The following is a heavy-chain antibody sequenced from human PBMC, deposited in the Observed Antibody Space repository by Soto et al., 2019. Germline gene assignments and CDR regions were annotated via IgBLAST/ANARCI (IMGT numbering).Heavy chain of an antibody. CDR2: ISNDGSST. Sequence: EVQLVESGGGLVQPGGSLRLSCVASGFTFSRYWMHWVRHAPGKGLVWVSSISNDGSSTSYADPVKGRFTISRDNAKNTLNLQMNSLRAEDTAVYYFARLPKKSPQTWGQGTLVIVSP. V-gene: IGHV3-74*01. J-gene: IGHJ1*01. CDR1: GFTFSRYW. CDR3: ARLPKKSPQT.